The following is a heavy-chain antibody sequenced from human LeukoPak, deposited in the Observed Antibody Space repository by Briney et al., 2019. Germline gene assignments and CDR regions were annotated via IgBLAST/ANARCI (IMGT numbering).Heavy chain of an antibody. CDR1: GYSFSNYW. CDR2: IYPGDSNA. Sequence: GESLKISCKGSGYSFSNYWIGWVRQMPGKGLEWMGFIYPGDSNARYSPSFQGQVTISVDKSISTAYLQWSSLKASDTAIYYCAREDSGFAEWGQGTLVTVSS. CDR3: AREDSGFAE. V-gene: IGHV5-51*01. J-gene: IGHJ4*02. D-gene: IGHD3-22*01.